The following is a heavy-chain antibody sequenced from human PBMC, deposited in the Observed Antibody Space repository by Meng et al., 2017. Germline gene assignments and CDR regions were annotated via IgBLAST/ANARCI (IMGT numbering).Heavy chain of an antibody. D-gene: IGHD3-10*01. V-gene: IGHV4-30-2*01. CDR3: ARGYGGLDY. CDR2: IFHSGTT. CDR1: GGSVSSGGYS. J-gene: IGHJ4*02. Sequence: QLQLQESGSGLVKPSQTLSLTCAVSGGSVSSGGYSGNWIRQPPGKGLEWIGYIFHSGTTYYNPSLESRVTISIDTSKNQFSLKVTSATAADTAVYYCARGYGGLDYWGQGTLVTVSS.